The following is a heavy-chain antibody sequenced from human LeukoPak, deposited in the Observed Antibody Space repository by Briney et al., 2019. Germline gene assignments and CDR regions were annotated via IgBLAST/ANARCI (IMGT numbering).Heavy chain of an antibody. Sequence: SVKVSCKASGGTFSSYAISWVRQAPGQGLEWMEGIIPIFGTANYAQKFQGRVTITADESTSTAYMELSSLRSEDTAVYYCARASRYGSGSYSTDYWGQGTLVTVSS. CDR1: GGTFSSYA. CDR3: ARASRYGSGSYSTDY. D-gene: IGHD3-10*01. V-gene: IGHV1-69*01. CDR2: IIPIFGTA. J-gene: IGHJ4*02.